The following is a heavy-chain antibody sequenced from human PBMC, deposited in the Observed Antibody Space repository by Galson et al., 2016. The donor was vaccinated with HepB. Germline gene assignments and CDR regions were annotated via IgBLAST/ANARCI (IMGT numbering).Heavy chain of an antibody. V-gene: IGHV3-7*03. J-gene: IGHJ4*02. CDR2: IEEDGSEK. D-gene: IGHD2-21*01. Sequence: SLRLSCAASGFTFSSYWMSCVRQAPGRGLEWVANIEEDGSEKYYVDSVKGRFTISRDNAKNSLYLQRNSLRAEDTAVYYCANIPRRGPFDYWGQGTQVTVSS. CDR3: ANIPRRGPFDY. CDR1: GFTFSSYW.